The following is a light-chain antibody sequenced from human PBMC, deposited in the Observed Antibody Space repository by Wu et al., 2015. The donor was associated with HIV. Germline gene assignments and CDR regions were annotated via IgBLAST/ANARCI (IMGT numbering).Light chain of an antibody. CDR1: QGISSY. CDR2: AAS. V-gene: IGKV1-9*01. Sequence: DIQLTQSPSFLSVSVGDRVTITCRASQGISSYLAWYQQQPGKAPKLLIYAASTLQSGVPSRFSGSGSGTEFTLTISSLQPEDFATYYCQQYISRTFGQGTKVEIK. CDR3: QQYISRT. J-gene: IGKJ1*01.